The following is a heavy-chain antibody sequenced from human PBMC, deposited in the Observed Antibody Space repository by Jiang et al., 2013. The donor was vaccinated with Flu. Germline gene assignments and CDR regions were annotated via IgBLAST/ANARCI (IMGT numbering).Heavy chain of an antibody. CDR2: MSYGGSNK. V-gene: IGHV3-30-3*01. D-gene: IGHD3-3*01. J-gene: IGHJ5*02. CDR3: ARESEISIFGVVSKWFDP. Sequence: VNTSAMHWVRQAPGKGLEWVTVMSYGGSNKYYADSVKGRFTISRDNSKNTLYLQMNSLRAEDTAVYYCARESEISIFGVVSKWFDPWGQGTLVTVSS. CDR1: VNTSA.